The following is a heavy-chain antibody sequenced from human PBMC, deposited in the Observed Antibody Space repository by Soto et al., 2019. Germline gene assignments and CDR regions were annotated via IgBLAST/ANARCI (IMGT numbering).Heavy chain of an antibody. V-gene: IGHV1-2*02. J-gene: IGHJ4*02. Sequence: QVLLLQSGAEVKKPGASVKVSYKASGYTFSGFYMHWVRQAPGQGLEWMGWINPNSGGTKYAEKFQGRVTMTRDTSISTAYVELSRLTSDDTAVYYCASAAVTGTAGLDFWGQGTLVTVSS. CDR2: INPNSGGT. CDR3: ASAAVTGTAGLDF. D-gene: IGHD6-19*01. CDR1: GYTFSGFY.